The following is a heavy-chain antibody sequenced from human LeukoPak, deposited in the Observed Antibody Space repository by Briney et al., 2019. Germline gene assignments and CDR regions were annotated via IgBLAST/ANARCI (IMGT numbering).Heavy chain of an antibody. V-gene: IGHV4-59*11. J-gene: IGHJ4*02. CDR2: IYYSGST. CDR1: GGSISSHY. CDR3: ARGPEAYYYDSSGYYGGYFDY. Sequence: TSETLSLTCTVSGGSISSHYWSWIRQPPGKGLEWIGYIYYSGSTNYNPSLKSRVTISVDTSKNQFSLKLSSVTAADTAVYYCARGPEAYYYDSSGYYGGYFDYWGQGTLVTVSS. D-gene: IGHD3-22*01.